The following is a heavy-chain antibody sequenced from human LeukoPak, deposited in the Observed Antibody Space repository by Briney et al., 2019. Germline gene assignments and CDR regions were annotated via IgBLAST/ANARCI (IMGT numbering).Heavy chain of an antibody. CDR1: GGTFSSYA. J-gene: IGHJ4*02. D-gene: IGHD3-22*01. V-gene: IGHV1-69*13. Sequence: VKVSRRASGGTFSSYAISWVRQAPGQGLEWMGRIIPIFGTANYAQKFQGRVTITTDESTSTAYMELSGLRSEDTAVYYCAREYDSSGYYGPLGWNYWGQGTLVTVSS. CDR2: IIPIFGTA. CDR3: AREYDSSGYYGPLGWNY.